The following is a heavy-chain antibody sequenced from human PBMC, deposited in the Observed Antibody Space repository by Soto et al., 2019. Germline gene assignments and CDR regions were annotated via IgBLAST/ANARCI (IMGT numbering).Heavy chain of an antibody. V-gene: IGHV1-18*04. CDR1: GYTFTRYG. J-gene: IGHJ5*02. D-gene: IGHD3-3*01. Sequence: GASVKVSFMASGYTFTRYGISWLRQAPGQVLEWMGWISAYNGNTNYAQKLQGRVTMTTDTSTSTAYMELRSLRSDDTAVYYCARYHLYDFWSGYYARNWFDPWGQGTLVTVSS. CDR3: ARYHLYDFWSGYYARNWFDP. CDR2: ISAYNGNT.